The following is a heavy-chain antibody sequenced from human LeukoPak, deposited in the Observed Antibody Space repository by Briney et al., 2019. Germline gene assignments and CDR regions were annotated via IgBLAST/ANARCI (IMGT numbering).Heavy chain of an antibody. D-gene: IGHD4-17*01. CDR1: GFTFSSHG. CDR3: AKDSSTTVTTRGGPRRSFDY. Sequence: GGSLRLSCAASGFTFSSHGMSWVRQAPGKGLEWVSGISGSGSHIYYTDSVKGRFTISRDNSKNTLNLQMNSLRAEDTAVYYCAKDSSTTVTTRGGPRRSFDYWGLGTLVTVSS. V-gene: IGHV3-23*01. J-gene: IGHJ4*02. CDR2: ISGSGSHI.